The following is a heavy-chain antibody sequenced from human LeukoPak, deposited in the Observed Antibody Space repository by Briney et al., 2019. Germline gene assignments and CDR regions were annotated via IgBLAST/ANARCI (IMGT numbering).Heavy chain of an antibody. CDR2: INHSGST. CDR3: AGTPIASTGTLFY. Sequence: PSETLSLTCAVYGGSSSGYCWSWIRQPLGKGLEWIGDINHSGSTYYNPSLESRITMSVDKSKNQFSLNLSSVTAADTALYYCAGTPIASTGTLFYWGLGTLVTVSS. J-gene: IGHJ4*02. D-gene: IGHD6-13*01. V-gene: IGHV4-34*10. CDR1: GGSSSGYC.